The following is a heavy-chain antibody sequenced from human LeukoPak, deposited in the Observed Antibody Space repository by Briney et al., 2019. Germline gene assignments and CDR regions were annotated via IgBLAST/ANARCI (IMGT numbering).Heavy chain of an antibody. V-gene: IGHV4-59*01. CDR1: GGSISSYF. Sequence: SETLSLTCTVSGGSISSYFWSWIRQPPGKGLEWIGHIYYSGRTNYSPSLKSRVTISVDTSKNQFSLIPSSVTAADTAVYYCARDRGSSGWYGEGYFDYWGQGILVTVPP. D-gene: IGHD6-19*01. CDR2: IYYSGRT. J-gene: IGHJ4*02. CDR3: ARDRGSSGWYGEGYFDY.